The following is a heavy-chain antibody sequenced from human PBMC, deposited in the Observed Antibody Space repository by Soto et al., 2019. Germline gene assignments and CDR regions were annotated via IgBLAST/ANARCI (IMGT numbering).Heavy chain of an antibody. J-gene: IGHJ3*02. Sequence: PSETLSLTCTVSGGSISSYYWSWIRQPPGKGLEWIGDIYYSGSTNYNPSLKSRVTISVDTSKNQFSLKLSSVTAADTAVYFCARRYGLSAFDIWGQGTTVTVSS. CDR1: GGSISSYY. CDR3: ARRYGLSAFDI. D-gene: IGHD3-10*01. V-gene: IGHV4-59*08. CDR2: IYYSGST.